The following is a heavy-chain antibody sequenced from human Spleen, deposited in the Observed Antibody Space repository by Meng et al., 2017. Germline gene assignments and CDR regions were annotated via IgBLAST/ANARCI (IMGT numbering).Heavy chain of an antibody. Sequence: GSLRLSCAVSGDSISSGYYWGWIRQPPGKGLEWIGNIYHSGSTYYNPSLKSRVTISVDTSKNQFSLKLNSVTAADTAVYYCARVGRHGYNPFDFWGQGTRVTVSS. CDR1: GDSISSGYY. J-gene: IGHJ4*02. D-gene: IGHD5-24*01. V-gene: IGHV4-38-2*01. CDR3: ARVGRHGYNPFDF. CDR2: IYHSGST.